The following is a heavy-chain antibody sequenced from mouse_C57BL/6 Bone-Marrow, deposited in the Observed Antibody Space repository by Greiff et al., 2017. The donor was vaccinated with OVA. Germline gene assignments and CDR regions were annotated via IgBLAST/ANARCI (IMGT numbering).Heavy chain of an antibody. D-gene: IGHD4-1*02. V-gene: IGHV1-72*01. J-gene: IGHJ4*01. CDR1: GYTFTSYW. Sequence: QAQLQQPGAELVKPGASVKLSCKASGYTFTSYWMHWVKQRPGRGLEWIGRIDPNSGGTKYNEKFKSKATLTVDKPSSTAYMQLSSLTSEDSAVYYCARKGLLLQLGPYAMDYWGQGTSVTVSS. CDR2: IDPNSGGT. CDR3: ARKGLLLQLGPYAMDY.